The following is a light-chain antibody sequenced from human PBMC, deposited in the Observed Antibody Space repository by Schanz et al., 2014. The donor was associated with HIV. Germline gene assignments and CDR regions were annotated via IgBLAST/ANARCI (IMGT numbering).Light chain of an antibody. V-gene: IGLV2-14*03. Sequence: QSALTQPASVSGSPGQSISISCAGTSSDVGGDNFVSWYQQHPGRAPKLLVYDVTNRPSGVSSRFSGSKSGNTASLTISALQAEDEADYYCSSYTTTNTWLFGGGTKLTVL. CDR3: SSYTTTNTWL. J-gene: IGLJ3*02. CDR2: DVT. CDR1: SSDVGGDNF.